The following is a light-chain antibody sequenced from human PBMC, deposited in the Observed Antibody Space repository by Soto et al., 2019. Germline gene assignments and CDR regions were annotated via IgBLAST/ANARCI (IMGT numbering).Light chain of an antibody. CDR3: QQSYSTPLT. CDR1: HSISTY. CDR2: TTS. Sequence: DIQLTQSPSSLSASVGDRVTITCRASHSISTYLNWYQQKPGKAPSLLIYTTSSLQSGVPSRFSGSGSGTDFTLTIGGLQPADFATYYCQQSYSTPLTFGGGTKVEIK. V-gene: IGKV1-39*01. J-gene: IGKJ4*01.